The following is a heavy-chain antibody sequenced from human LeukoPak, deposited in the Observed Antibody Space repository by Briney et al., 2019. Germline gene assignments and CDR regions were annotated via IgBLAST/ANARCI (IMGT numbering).Heavy chain of an antibody. CDR1: GFTVSSSY. CDR3: VKDRYSSAYYFEN. V-gene: IGHV3-66*01. Sequence: GGSLRLSCAASGFTVSSSYMSWVRQAPGKGLEWVSVIYSGGNTYYADSVKGRFTISRDNSKNTLYLQMNSLRAEDTAIYYCVKDRYSSAYYFENWGQGTLVTVSS. CDR2: IYSGGNT. D-gene: IGHD5-24*01. J-gene: IGHJ4*02.